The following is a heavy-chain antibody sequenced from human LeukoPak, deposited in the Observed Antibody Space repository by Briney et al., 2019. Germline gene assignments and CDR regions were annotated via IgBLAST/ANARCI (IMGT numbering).Heavy chain of an antibody. J-gene: IGHJ4*02. CDR3: ARDPVGYCSGGSCYPPGYFDY. CDR1: GGSISSYY. CDR2: IYYSGST. V-gene: IGHV4-59*01. Sequence: SETLPLTCTVSGGSISSYYWSWIRQPPGKGLEWIGYIYYSGSTNYNPSLKSRVTISVDTSKNQFSLKLSSVTAADTAVYYCARDPVGYCSGGSCYPPGYFDYWGQGTLVTVSS. D-gene: IGHD2-15*01.